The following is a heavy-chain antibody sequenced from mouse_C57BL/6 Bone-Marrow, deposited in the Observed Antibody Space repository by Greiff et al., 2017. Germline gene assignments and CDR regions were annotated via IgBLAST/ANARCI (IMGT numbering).Heavy chain of an antibody. V-gene: IGHV14-4*01. CDR2: IDPENGDT. Sequence: EVQLQQSGAELVRPGASVKLSCTASGFNIKDDYMHWVKQRPEQGLEWIGWIDPENGDTEYASKLQGKATITADTSSNNAYLQLSSLTSEDTAVYYRTTGVITTVVRAMDYWGQGTSVTVSS. CDR1: GFNIKDDY. CDR3: TTGVITTVVRAMDY. J-gene: IGHJ4*01. D-gene: IGHD1-1*01.